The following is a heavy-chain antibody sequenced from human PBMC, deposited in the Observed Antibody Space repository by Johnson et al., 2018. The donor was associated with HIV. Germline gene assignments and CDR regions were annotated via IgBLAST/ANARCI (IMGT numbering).Heavy chain of an antibody. CDR2: ISSSGSTI. J-gene: IGHJ3*02. V-gene: IGHV3-11*01. CDR1: GFSFSDYY. Sequence: QVQLVESGGGVVQPGRSLRLSCAASGFSFSDYYMSWIRQAPGKGLEWVSYISSSGSTIYYADFVKGRFTISRDNAKKSLYLQMNSLRAEDTALYYCAKVGLDEAFDIWGQGTMVTVSS. D-gene: IGHD6-19*01. CDR3: AKVGLDEAFDI.